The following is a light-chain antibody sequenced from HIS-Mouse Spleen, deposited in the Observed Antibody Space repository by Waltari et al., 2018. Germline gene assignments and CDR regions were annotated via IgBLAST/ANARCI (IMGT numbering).Light chain of an antibody. V-gene: IGLV2-11*01. J-gene: IGLJ2*01. CDR2: DVS. CDR1: SSDVGSYNL. CDR3: CSYAGSYTFEVV. Sequence: QSALTQPASVSGSPGQSITISCTGTSSDVGSYNLVSCYQQHPGKAPKLMIYDVSKRPSGVPDRFSGSKSGNTASLTISGLQAEDEADYYCCSYAGSYTFEVVFGGGTKLTVL.